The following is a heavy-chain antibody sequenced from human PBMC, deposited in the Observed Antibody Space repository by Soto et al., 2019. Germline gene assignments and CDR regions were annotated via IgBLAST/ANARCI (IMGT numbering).Heavy chain of an antibody. CDR3: ARGEQYSGRIFDY. J-gene: IGHJ4*01. Sequence: SQTLSLTCAITGDSVSSNSAGWSWVRQSPSRGLEWLGRTYYRSKWYYEYAVSVRGRITINSDTSKNQYSLQLNSVTPEDTAVYFCARGEQYSGRIFDYWGKGPLVTVSS. D-gene: IGHD1-26*01. CDR1: GDSVSSNSAG. V-gene: IGHV6-1*01. CDR2: TYYRSKWYY.